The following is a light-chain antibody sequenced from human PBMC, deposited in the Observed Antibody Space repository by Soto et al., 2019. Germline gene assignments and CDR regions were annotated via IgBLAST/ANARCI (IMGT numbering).Light chain of an antibody. Sequence: EIVLTQSPGTLSLSPGERATLSCRASQSVSGSSLAWYQHKPGQAPRLLIYGASSRATGIPDRFSGSGSGTDFSLTISRLQPEDFAVYYCLQFDNSPLYTFGQGTKLEIK. CDR1: QSVSGSS. V-gene: IGKV3-20*01. CDR2: GAS. CDR3: LQFDNSPLYT. J-gene: IGKJ2*01.